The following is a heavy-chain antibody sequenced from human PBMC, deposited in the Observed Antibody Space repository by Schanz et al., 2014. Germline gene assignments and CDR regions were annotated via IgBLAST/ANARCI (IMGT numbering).Heavy chain of an antibody. J-gene: IGHJ4*02. V-gene: IGHV3-30*02. CDR3: AKDCPSDYGDHCFDF. D-gene: IGHD4-17*01. CDR2: IRYDGINK. CDR1: GFTFSTTG. Sequence: QVQLVESGGGLVQPGGSLRLSCAASGFTFSTTGMHWVRQAPGKGLVWVTYIRYDGINKYYADSVKGRFTISRDNSKNTLYLQMNSLRAEDTAVYYCAKDCPSDYGDHCFDFWGQGTLVTVSS.